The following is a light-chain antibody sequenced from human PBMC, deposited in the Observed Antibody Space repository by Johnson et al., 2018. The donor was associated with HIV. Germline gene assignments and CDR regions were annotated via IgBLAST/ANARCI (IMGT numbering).Light chain of an antibody. CDR3: GTWDSRLGNYV. J-gene: IGLJ1*01. Sequence: QSVLTQSPSVSAAPGQTVTISCSGSSSNIGRHYVSWYQQLPGTAPKLLIYDNDSRPSGIPDRFSGSKSGTSATLRITGLQHGDEADYYCGTWDSRLGNYVFGTGTKITVL. CDR1: SSNIGRHY. CDR2: DND. V-gene: IGLV1-51*01.